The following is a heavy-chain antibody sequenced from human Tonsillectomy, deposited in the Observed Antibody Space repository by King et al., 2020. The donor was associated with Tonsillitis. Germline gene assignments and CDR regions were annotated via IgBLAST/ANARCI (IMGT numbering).Heavy chain of an antibody. CDR1: GFSLGTSAMC. Sequence: VTLKESGPALVKPTQTLTLTCTFSGFSLGTSAMCVSWIRQPPGKALEWLALIDWDDDKYYTTSLKTRLTISKGTSRNQVVLTMTNMDPVDTATYYCARISNDFWSGYADYWGQGTLVTVSS. CDR2: IDWDDDK. CDR3: ARISNDFWSGYADY. V-gene: IGHV2-70*01. J-gene: IGHJ4*02. D-gene: IGHD3-3*01.